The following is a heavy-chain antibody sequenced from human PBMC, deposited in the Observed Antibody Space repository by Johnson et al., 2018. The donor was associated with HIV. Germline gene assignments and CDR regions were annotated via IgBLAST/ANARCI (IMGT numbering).Heavy chain of an antibody. J-gene: IGHJ3*02. V-gene: IGHV3-53*01. D-gene: IGHD2-15*01. CDR2: IYGGGSGGST. Sequence: VQLVESGGGLIQPGGSLRLSCAASGFTVSSNYMSWVRQAPGKGLEWVSVIYGGGSGGSTYYVDSVKGRFTISRDNSKKTLYLQMNSLRAEDTAVYYCAREAYCSGGSCYDAFDIWGQGTMVTVSS. CDR3: AREAYCSGGSCYDAFDI. CDR1: GFTVSSNY.